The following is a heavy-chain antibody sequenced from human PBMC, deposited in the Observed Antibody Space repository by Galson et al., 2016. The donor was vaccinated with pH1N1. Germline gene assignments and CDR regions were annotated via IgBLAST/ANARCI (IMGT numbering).Heavy chain of an antibody. CDR2: IYLGGSLI. D-gene: IGHD4-17*01. J-gene: IGHJ3*02. CDR1: GYRFTNSW. V-gene: IGHV5-51*03. Sequence: QSGAEVKKPGESLKISCKGSGYRFTNSWIGWVRQMPGKGLEWMGIIYLGGSLIRYRPSFQGQVTISADKSINIVYLEWSSLKASDTATYYCARQYDFGDYRGDAFDIWGQGTMVTVSS. CDR3: ARQYDFGDYRGDAFDI.